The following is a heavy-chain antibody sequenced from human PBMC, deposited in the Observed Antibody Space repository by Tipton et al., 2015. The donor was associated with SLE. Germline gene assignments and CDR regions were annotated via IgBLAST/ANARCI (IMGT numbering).Heavy chain of an antibody. CDR2: IYGSGST. V-gene: IGHV4-4*08. CDR3: ARGLAMVRGDSMDY. CDR1: GGSISSYY. J-gene: IGHJ4*02. D-gene: IGHD3-10*01. Sequence: TLSLTCTVSGGSISSYYWSWIRQPPGKGLEWIGYIYGSGSTNYNPSLKSRVTISVDTSKNQFSLKLSSVTAADTAVYYCARGLAMVRGDSMDYWGQGTLVTVSS.